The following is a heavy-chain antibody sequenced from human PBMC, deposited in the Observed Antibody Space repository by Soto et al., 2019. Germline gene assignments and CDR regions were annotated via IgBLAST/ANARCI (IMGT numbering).Heavy chain of an antibody. D-gene: IGHD2-21*02. J-gene: IGHJ4*02. CDR3: ARQVYSVVTPLDS. V-gene: IGHV3-48*01. CDR1: GFTFSNFR. CDR2: INTRSSTSTAT. Sequence: GGSLRLSCAAAGFTFSNFRMNCVRQAPGKVLELVSNINTRSSTSTATYYADSVRGRFTISRDDAKKSLYLEMNSLRGDDTAVYYCARQVYSVVTPLDSWARGTLVTVSS.